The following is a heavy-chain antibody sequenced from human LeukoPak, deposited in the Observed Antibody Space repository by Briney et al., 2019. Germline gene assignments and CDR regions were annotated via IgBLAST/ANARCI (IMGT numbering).Heavy chain of an antibody. Sequence: GGPLRLCCAASGFTFSDYYMSWIRQAPGKGLEWISYITSSSSDTNYADSVKGRFTISRDNAKKSLYLQMNSLRAEDTAVYYCARDYDILTGYFRGGFDYWGQGTLVTVSS. CDR3: ARDYDILTGYFRGGFDY. V-gene: IGHV3-11*05. CDR1: GFTFSDYY. CDR2: ITSSSSDT. D-gene: IGHD3-9*01. J-gene: IGHJ4*02.